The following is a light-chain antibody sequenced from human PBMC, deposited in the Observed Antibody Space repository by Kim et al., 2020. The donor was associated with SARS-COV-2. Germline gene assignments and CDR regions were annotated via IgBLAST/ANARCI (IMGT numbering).Light chain of an antibody. V-gene: IGKV1-39*01. CDR2: AAS. J-gene: IGKJ4*01. CDR1: QSISSY. Sequence: ASVGDRVTITCRTSQSISSYLNWYQQKPGKAPNLLIYAASSLQSGVPSRFTGSGSGKDFTLTISSLQPEDFATYYCQQTYSTPVTFGGGTKVEIK. CDR3: QQTYSTPVT.